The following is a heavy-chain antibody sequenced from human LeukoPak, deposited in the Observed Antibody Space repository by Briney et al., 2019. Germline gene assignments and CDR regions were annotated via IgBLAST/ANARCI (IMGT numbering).Heavy chain of an antibody. V-gene: IGHV3-21*01. CDR3: ARELDDFWSGYTLGFDY. Sequence: GGSLRLSCAASGFTFSSYSMNWVRQAPGKGLEWVSSISSSSSYIYYADSVKGRFTISRDNAKNSLYLQMNSLRAEDTAVYYRARELDDFWSGYTLGFDYWGQGTLVTVSS. CDR2: ISSSSSYI. D-gene: IGHD3-3*01. J-gene: IGHJ4*02. CDR1: GFTFSSYS.